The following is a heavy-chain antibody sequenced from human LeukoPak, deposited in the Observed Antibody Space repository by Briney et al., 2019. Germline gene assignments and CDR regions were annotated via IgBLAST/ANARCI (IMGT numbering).Heavy chain of an antibody. CDR1: GGSISSYY. Sequence: SETLSLTCTVSGGSISSYYWSWIRQPPGKGLEWIGYIYYSGSTNYNPSLKSRVTISVDTSKNQFSLKLSSVTAADTAVYYCARGGRFGDSMSYWGQGTLVTVSS. CDR3: ARGGRFGDSMSY. V-gene: IGHV4-59*01. CDR2: IYYSGST. J-gene: IGHJ4*02. D-gene: IGHD3-10*01.